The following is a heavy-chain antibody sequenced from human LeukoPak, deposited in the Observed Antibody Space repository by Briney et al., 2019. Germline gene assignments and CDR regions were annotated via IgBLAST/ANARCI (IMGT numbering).Heavy chain of an antibody. CDR1: GFTFSDYY. V-gene: IGHV3-23*01. Sequence: GGSLRLSCAASGFTFSDYYMSWIRQAPGKGLEWVSAISGSGGSTYYADSVKGRFTISRDNSKNTLYLQMNSLRAEDTAVYYCANGPLLWFGSRMDVWGQGTTVTVSS. D-gene: IGHD3-10*01. J-gene: IGHJ6*02. CDR3: ANGPLLWFGSRMDV. CDR2: ISGSGGST.